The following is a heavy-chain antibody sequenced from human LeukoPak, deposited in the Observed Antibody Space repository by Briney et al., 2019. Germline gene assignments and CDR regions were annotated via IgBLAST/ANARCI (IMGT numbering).Heavy chain of an antibody. V-gene: IGHV4-59*01. J-gene: IGHJ4*01. D-gene: IGHD5-12*01. CDR2: IYYSGSA. CDR3: ARTGVVATSYFFDY. Sequence: SATLSLTCTVSGGSISSYYRSWVRQPPGKGLEWIGFIYYSGSANYNPSLRSRVTISVDTSKNQFSLKLTSVTAADTAVYYCARTGVVATSYFFDYWGHGTLVTVSS. CDR1: GGSISSYY.